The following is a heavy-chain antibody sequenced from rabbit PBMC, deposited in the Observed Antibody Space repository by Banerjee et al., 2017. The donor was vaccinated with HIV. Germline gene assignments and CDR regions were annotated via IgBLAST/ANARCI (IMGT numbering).Heavy chain of an antibody. D-gene: IGHD2-1*01. J-gene: IGHJ6*01. V-gene: IGHV1S45*01. CDR2: IYTGDDNT. CDR1: GFSFSDNYW. Sequence: QEQLKETGGGLVQPGGSLTLSCTASGFSFSDNYWICWVRQAPGKGLEWVACIYTGDDNTYYANWAKGRFTISKASSTTVTLQMPSLTAVDTATYFCARAPGDVGVSTTDYYGMDLWGPGTLVTVS. CDR3: ARAPGDVGVSTTDYYGMDL.